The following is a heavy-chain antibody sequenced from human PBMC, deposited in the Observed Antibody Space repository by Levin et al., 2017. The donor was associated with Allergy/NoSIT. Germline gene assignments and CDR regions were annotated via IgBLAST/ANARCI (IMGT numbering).Heavy chain of an antibody. J-gene: IGHJ4*02. CDR2: IYYSGST. V-gene: IGHV4-59*01. CDR1: GGSIRSYY. Sequence: SQTLSLPCTVSGGSIRSYYWSWIRQPPGKGLEWIGYIYYSGSTNYNPSLKSRVTISVDTSKNQFSLKLSSVTAADTAVYYCARGDGDFWSGPTIDYWGQGTLVTVSS. CDR3: ARGDGDFWSGPTIDY. D-gene: IGHD3-3*01.